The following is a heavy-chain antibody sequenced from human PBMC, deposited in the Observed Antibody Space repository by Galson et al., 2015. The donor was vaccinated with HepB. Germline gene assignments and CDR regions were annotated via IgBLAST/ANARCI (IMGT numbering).Heavy chain of an antibody. CDR1: GFTFSSYA. D-gene: IGHD2-21*02. V-gene: IGHV3-30-3*01. CDR2: ISYDGSNK. Sequence: SLRLSCAASGFTFSSYAMHWVRQAPGKGLEWVAVISYDGSNKYYADSVKGRFTISRDNSKNTLYLQMNSLRAEDTAVYYCAREPVTATYFEYFQHWGQGTLVTVSS. J-gene: IGHJ1*01. CDR3: AREPVTATYFEYFQH.